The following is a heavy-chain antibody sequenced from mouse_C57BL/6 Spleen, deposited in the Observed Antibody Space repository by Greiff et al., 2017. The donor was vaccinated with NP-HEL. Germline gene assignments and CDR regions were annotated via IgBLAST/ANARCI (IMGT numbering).Heavy chain of an antibody. V-gene: IGHV1-82*01. D-gene: IGHD2-10*02. CDR3: ARSMGLPFDY. CDR2: IYPGDGDT. J-gene: IGHJ2*01. Sequence: QVQLQQSGPELVKPGASVKISCKASGYAFSSSWMNWVKQRPGKGLEWIGRIYPGDGDTNYNGKFKGKATLTADKSSSTAYMQLSSLTSEDSAVYFCARSMGLPFDYWGQGTTLTVPS. CDR1: GYAFSSSW.